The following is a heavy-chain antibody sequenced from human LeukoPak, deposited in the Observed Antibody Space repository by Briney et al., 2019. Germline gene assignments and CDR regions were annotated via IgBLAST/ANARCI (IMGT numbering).Heavy chain of an antibody. CDR3: ARGPDIVVVPAANNDAFDI. D-gene: IGHD2-2*01. Sequence: SETLSLTCAVYGGSFSGYYWSWIRQPPGKGLEWIGEINHSGSTNYNPSLKSRVTISVDTSKNQFSLKLSSVTAADTAVYYCARGPDIVVVPAANNDAFDIWGQGTMVTVSS. V-gene: IGHV4-34*01. J-gene: IGHJ3*02. CDR2: INHSGST. CDR1: GGSFSGYY.